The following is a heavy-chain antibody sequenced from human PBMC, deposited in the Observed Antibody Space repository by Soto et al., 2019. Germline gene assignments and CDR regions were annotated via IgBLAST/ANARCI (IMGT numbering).Heavy chain of an antibody. D-gene: IGHD2-15*01. CDR2: IIPILGIA. Sequence: QVQLVQSGAEVKKPGSSVKVSCKASGGTFSSYTISWVRQAPGQGLEWMGRIIPILGIANYAQKFQGRVTITADKSTSTAYMELSSLRSEDTAVYYCASLGYCSGGSCPRGDYWGQGTLVTVSS. J-gene: IGHJ4*02. V-gene: IGHV1-69*02. CDR1: GGTFSSYT. CDR3: ASLGYCSGGSCPRGDY.